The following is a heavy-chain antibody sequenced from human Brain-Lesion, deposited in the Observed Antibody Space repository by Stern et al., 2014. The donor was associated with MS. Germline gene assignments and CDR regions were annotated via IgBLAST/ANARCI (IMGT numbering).Heavy chain of an antibody. D-gene: IGHD1-26*01. V-gene: IGHV1-24*01. CDR2: FDPEDGET. J-gene: IGHJ4*02. Sequence: QVQLGQSGAEVKKPGASVKVSCKVSGYTLTELSMHWVRQAPRKGLEWMGGFDPEDGETIYAQKFQGRVTMTEYTSTDTAYMELSSLRSEDTAVYYCATLSPGAGGNYYRHFDYWGQGTLVTVSS. CDR1: GYTLTELS. CDR3: ATLSPGAGGNYYRHFDY.